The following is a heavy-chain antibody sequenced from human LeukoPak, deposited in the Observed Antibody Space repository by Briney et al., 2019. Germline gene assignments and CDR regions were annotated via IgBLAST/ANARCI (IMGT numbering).Heavy chain of an antibody. J-gene: IGHJ4*02. CDR1: GFTFSSYG. D-gene: IGHD3-9*01. Sequence: AGGSLRLSCAASGFTFSSYGMHWVRQAPGKGLEWVAVISYDGSNKYYADSVKGRFTISRDNSKNTLYLQMNSLRAEDTAVYYCAREYYDLLTGYYPFDYWGQGTLVTVSS. CDR2: ISYDGSNK. V-gene: IGHV3-30*03. CDR3: AREYYDLLTGYYPFDY.